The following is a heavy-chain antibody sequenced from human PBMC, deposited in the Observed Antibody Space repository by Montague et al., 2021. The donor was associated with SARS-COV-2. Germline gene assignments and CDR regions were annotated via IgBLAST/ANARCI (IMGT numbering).Heavy chain of an antibody. D-gene: IGHD1-1*01. V-gene: IGHV4-39*01. CDR3: ARGATTGPGIWFDP. CDR1: GGSISSRSHY. CDR2: IYYIGTT. J-gene: IGHJ5*02. Sequence: SETLSLTCSVSGGSISSRSHYWGWIRQPPGKGLECVGSIYYIGTTFYKPSLKSRLAISIDTSKNQFSLKVTSVTAADTGVYYCARGATTGPGIWFDPWGQGTLVTVSS.